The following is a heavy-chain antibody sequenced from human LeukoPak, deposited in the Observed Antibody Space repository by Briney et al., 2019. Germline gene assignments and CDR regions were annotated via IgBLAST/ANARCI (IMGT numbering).Heavy chain of an antibody. CDR3: AKSMSGSYYGSFLDY. V-gene: IGHV3-9*01. J-gene: IGHJ4*02. Sequence: PGGSLRLSCAASGFTFDDYAMHWVRQAPGKGLEWVSGISRNSGSIGYADSVKGRFTISRDNAKNSLYLQMNSLRAEDTALYYCAKSMSGSYYGSFLDYWGQGTLVTVSS. CDR2: ISRNSGSI. CDR1: GFTFDDYA. D-gene: IGHD1-26*01.